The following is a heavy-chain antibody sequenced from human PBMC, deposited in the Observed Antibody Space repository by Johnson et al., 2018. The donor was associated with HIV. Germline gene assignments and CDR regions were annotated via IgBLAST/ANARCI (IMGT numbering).Heavy chain of an antibody. D-gene: IGHD4-23*01. CDR1: GFTFSSYP. V-gene: IGHV3-30*04. CDR3: ARVGRNLRWFDAFDI. CDR2: ISYDGNNK. J-gene: IGHJ3*02. Sequence: QVQLVESGGGVVQPGRSQRLSCAASGFTFSSYPMHWVRQAPGKGLEWVAVISYDGNNKYYADSVRGRFTISRDNSKNTVYLQMNSLRAEDTAVYYCARVGRNLRWFDAFDIWGQGTMVTVSS.